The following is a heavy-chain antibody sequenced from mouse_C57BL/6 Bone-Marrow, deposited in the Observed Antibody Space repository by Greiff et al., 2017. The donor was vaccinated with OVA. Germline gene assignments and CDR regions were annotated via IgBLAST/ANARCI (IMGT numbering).Heavy chain of an antibody. D-gene: IGHD4-1*01. Sequence: VQRVESGPGLVQPSQSLSITCTVSGFSLTSYGVHWVRQSPGKGLEWLGVIWSGGSTDYNAAFISRLSISKDNSKSQVFFKMNSLQADDTAIYYCARGDWDVGMDYWGQGTSVTVSS. CDR2: IWSGGST. V-gene: IGHV2-2*01. CDR1: GFSLTSYG. J-gene: IGHJ4*01. CDR3: ARGDWDVGMDY.